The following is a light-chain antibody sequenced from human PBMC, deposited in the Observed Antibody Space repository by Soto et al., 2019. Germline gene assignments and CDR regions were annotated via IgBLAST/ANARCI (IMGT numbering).Light chain of an antibody. J-gene: IGKJ1*01. Sequence: RASQSVSGYLDWFHQKPGQAPRLVLLRISTRAIGVPARFSGSGSETEFTLTMRSLQSEESAVYNCQQHYSAPWRYGRGTTVDIK. CDR1: QSVSGY. CDR2: RIS. V-gene: IGKV3-15*01. CDR3: QQHYSAPWR.